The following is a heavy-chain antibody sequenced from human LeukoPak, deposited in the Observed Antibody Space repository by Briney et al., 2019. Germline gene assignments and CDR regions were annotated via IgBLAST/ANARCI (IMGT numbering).Heavy chain of an antibody. Sequence: GTLTLSCAASGFTFSSYAMSWVRQAPGKGLGGVSTISGSGGSTSYADSVKGRFTISRDNSRNTLYLQMNSLRAEDTVVYYGAKDLTIVVVSPNDYWGQGTLVTVSS. J-gene: IGHJ4*02. D-gene: IGHD3-22*01. CDR3: AKDLTIVVVSPNDY. CDR1: GFTFSSYA. CDR2: ISGSGGST. V-gene: IGHV3-23*01.